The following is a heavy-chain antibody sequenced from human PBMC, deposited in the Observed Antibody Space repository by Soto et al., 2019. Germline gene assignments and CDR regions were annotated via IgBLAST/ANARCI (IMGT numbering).Heavy chain of an antibody. Sequence: EVQLVESGGNLIQPGGSLRLSCAASGFTVTNKYMTWVRQAPGKGPEWVSLIYSGGATSYADSVKGRFTISRDNSKDILYLQVNSLRAEDTAVYYCARVDYGDYGWYFDLWGRGTLVTVSS. CDR2: IYSGGAT. D-gene: IGHD4-17*01. CDR3: ARVDYGDYGWYFDL. J-gene: IGHJ2*01. V-gene: IGHV3-53*01. CDR1: GFTVTNKY.